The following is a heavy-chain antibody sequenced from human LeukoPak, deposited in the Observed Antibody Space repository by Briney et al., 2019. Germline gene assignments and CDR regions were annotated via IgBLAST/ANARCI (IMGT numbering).Heavy chain of an antibody. D-gene: IGHD5-18*01. CDR3: ARSWIQPYYFDY. Sequence: AETLCLTCTVSGGSISSSTYYWGWIRQPPGKGLEWIGSIYYSGSTYYNPSLKSRVTISADTSKNQFSLKLTSVTAADTAVYYCARSWIQPYYFDYWGQGTLATVSS. CDR2: IYYSGST. V-gene: IGHV4-39*01. CDR1: GGSISSSTYY. J-gene: IGHJ4*02.